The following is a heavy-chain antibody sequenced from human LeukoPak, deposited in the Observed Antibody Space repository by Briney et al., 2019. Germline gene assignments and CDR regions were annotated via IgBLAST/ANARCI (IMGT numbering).Heavy chain of an antibody. J-gene: IGHJ4*02. CDR2: INPNSGGT. D-gene: IGHD2-2*01. CDR1: GYTFTGYY. V-gene: IGHV1-2*04. Sequence: ASVKVSCKASGYTFTGYYMHWVRRAPGQGLEWMGWINPNSGGTNYAQKFQGWVTMTRDTSISTAYMELSRLRSDDTAAYYCARGVPAADHFDYWGQGTLVTVSS. CDR3: ARGVPAADHFDY.